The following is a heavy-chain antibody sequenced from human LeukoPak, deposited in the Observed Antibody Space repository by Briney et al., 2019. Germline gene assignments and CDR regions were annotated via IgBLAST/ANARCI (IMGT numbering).Heavy chain of an antibody. D-gene: IGHD4-11*01. CDR3: ARGGPYSNYVRSAGPAFDI. CDR2: MNPNSGNT. V-gene: IGHV1-8*01. Sequence: ASVKVSCKASGYTFTSYDINWVRQATGQGLEWMGWMNPNSGNTGYAQKFQGRVTITRNTSISTAYRELSSLRSEDTAVYYCARGGPYSNYVRSAGPAFDIWGQGTMVTVSS. J-gene: IGHJ3*02. CDR1: GYTFTSYD.